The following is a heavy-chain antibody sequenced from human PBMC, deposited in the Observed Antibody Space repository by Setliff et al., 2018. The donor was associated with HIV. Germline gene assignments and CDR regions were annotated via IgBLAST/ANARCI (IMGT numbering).Heavy chain of an antibody. CDR3: ARAPIYCGGDCYLFDY. CDR2: INPNMGDT. CDR1: GYKFTGHH. V-gene: IGHV1-2*06. D-gene: IGHD2-21*02. J-gene: IGHJ4*02. Sequence: ASVKVSCKASGYKFTGHHIQWMRQAPGQGLEWMGRINPNMGDTQYAQKFQGRVTVTRDTSITTTYMELTRLTSDDTAIYYCARAPIYCGGDCYLFDYWGQGTLVTVSS.